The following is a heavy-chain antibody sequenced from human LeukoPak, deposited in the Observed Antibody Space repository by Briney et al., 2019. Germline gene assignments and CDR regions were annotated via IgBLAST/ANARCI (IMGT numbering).Heavy chain of an antibody. CDR3: ARLPISGGSFEYYFDY. D-gene: IGHD2-15*01. J-gene: IGHJ4*02. V-gene: IGHV1-8*01. CDR2: MDPNSGNT. CDR1: GYTFTSYD. Sequence: ASVKVSCKASGYTFTSYDINWVRQATGQGLEWMGWMDPNSGNTGYAQKFQGRVTMTRNTSISTAYMELSSLRSEDTAVYYCARLPISGGSFEYYFDYWGQGTLVTVSS.